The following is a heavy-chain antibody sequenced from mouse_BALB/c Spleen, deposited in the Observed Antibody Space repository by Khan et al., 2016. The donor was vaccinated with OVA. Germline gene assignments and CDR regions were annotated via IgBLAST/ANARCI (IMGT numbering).Heavy chain of an antibody. Sequence: QVQLKESGPGLVAPSQSLSITCTVSGFSLTNYGVNWVRQPPGKGLEWLGVMWGDGSTNFHSALKSRLIISKDNSKSQAFLELNSLQTDDTATYYCAKFTPDYYSMAYWGQGTPVTVSS. CDR2: MWGDGST. D-gene: IGHD1-1*01. CDR1: GFSLTNYG. CDR3: AKFTPDYYSMAY. V-gene: IGHV2-3*01. J-gene: IGHJ4*01.